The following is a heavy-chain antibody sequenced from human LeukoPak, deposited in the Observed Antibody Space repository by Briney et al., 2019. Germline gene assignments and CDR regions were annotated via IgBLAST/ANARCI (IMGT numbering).Heavy chain of an antibody. V-gene: IGHV3-21*04. CDR2: ISSSSSYI. CDR1: GFTFSSYS. Sequence: NPGGSLRLSCAASGFTFSSYSMNWVRQAPGKGLEWVSSISSSSSYIYYADSVKGRFTISRDNAKNSLYLQMNSLRAEDTAVYYCARVVDHDYGDYYLDCWGQGTLVTVSS. J-gene: IGHJ4*02. CDR3: ARVVDHDYGDYYLDC. D-gene: IGHD4-17*01.